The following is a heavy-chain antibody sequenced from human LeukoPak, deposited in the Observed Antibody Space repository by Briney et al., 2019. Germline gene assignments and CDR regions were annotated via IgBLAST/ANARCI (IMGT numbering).Heavy chain of an antibody. J-gene: IGHJ4*02. Sequence: GGSLRLSCAASGFTFSSYAMHWVRQAPGKGLEWVAVISYDGSNKYYADSVKGRFTISRDNSKNTLYLQMNSLRAEDTAVYYCAKDKRGLGDFWSGYYLDYWGQGTLVTVSS. V-gene: IGHV3-30-3*01. CDR2: ISYDGSNK. D-gene: IGHD3-3*01. CDR3: AKDKRGLGDFWSGYYLDY. CDR1: GFTFSSYA.